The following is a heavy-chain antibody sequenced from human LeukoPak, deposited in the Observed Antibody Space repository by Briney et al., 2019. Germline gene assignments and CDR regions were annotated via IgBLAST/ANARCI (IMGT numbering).Heavy chain of an antibody. CDR1: GYSISSGYY. CDR3: ARVGGATFDY. V-gene: IGHV4-38-2*02. D-gene: IGHD1-26*01. J-gene: IGHJ4*02. Sequence: SETLSLTCTVSGYSISSGYYWGWIRQPPGKGLEWIGSIYHSGSTYYNPSLKGRVTISVDTSKNQFSLKLSSVTAADTAVYYCARVGGATFDYWGQGTLVTVSS. CDR2: IYHSGST.